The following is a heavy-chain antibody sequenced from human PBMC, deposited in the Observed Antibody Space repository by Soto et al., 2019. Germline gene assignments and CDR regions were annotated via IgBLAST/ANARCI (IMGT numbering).Heavy chain of an antibody. Sequence: GGSLRLSCAASEFTFSSYGMHWVRQAPGKGLEWLSVISGSGGSTYYADSVKGRFTISRDNSKNTLYLQMNSLRAEDTAVYYCAKDLSTRFPDAFDIWGQGTMVTVSS. CDR3: AKDLSTRFPDAFDI. CDR1: EFTFSSYG. J-gene: IGHJ3*02. CDR2: ISGSGGST. D-gene: IGHD2-15*01. V-gene: IGHV3-23*01.